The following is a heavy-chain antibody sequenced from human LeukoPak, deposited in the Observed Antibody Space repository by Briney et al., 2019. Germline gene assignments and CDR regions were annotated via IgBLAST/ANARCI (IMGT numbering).Heavy chain of an antibody. J-gene: IGHJ5*02. V-gene: IGHV3-23*01. D-gene: IGHD3-16*01. CDR2: ISGSGGST. Sequence: GGSLRLSCAASGFTFSSYAMSWVRQAPGKGLEWVSVISGSGGSTYYADSVKGRFTISRDNSKNTLYLQMNSLRAEDTAVYYCAKASLLGRGGYDWFDPWGQGTLVTVSS. CDR1: GFTFSSYA. CDR3: AKASLLGRGGYDWFDP.